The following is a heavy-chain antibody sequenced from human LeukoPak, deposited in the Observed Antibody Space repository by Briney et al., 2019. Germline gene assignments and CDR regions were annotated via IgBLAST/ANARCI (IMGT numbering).Heavy chain of an antibody. CDR3: AREEDDFWSGPTGNYYYYMDV. CDR1: GYDFSSYG. V-gene: IGHV1-18*01. D-gene: IGHD3-3*01. Sequence: GASVNVSCKASGYDFSSYGISWVRQAPGQGLEWMGWISAYNGNTNYAQKLQGRVTMTTDTSTSTAYMELRSLRSDDTAVYYCAREEDDFWSGPTGNYYYYMDVWGKGTTVTVSS. CDR2: ISAYNGNT. J-gene: IGHJ6*03.